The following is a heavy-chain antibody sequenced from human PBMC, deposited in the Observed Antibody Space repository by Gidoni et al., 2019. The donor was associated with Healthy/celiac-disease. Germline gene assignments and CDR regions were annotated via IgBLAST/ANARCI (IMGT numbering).Heavy chain of an antibody. D-gene: IGHD2-8*01. Sequence: EVQLVESGGGLVKPGGSLRLSCAASGFTFSSYSMNWVRQAPGKGLEWVSSISSSSSYIYYADSVKGRFTISRDNAKNSLYLQMNSLRAEDTAVYYCARDAGVWAPFDYWGQGTLVTVSS. CDR1: GFTFSSYS. J-gene: IGHJ4*02. CDR3: ARDAGVWAPFDY. CDR2: ISSSSSYI. V-gene: IGHV3-21*01.